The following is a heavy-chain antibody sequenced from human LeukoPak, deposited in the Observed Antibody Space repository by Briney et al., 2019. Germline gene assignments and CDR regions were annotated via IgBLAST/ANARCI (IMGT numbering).Heavy chain of an antibody. Sequence: SETLSLTCTVSGGSISSYYWSWIRQPPGKGLEWIGYIYYSGSTNYNPSLKSRVTISVDTSKNQFSLKLSSVTAADTAVYYCAGTARYSSSLFDYWGQGTPVTVSS. J-gene: IGHJ4*02. CDR2: IYYSGST. V-gene: IGHV4-59*01. CDR1: GGSISSYY. D-gene: IGHD6-6*01. CDR3: AGTARYSSSLFDY.